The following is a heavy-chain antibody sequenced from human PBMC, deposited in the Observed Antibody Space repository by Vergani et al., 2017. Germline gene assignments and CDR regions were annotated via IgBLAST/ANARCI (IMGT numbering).Heavy chain of an antibody. CDR3: AKVGRSEVAGTFGAFDI. D-gene: IGHD6-19*01. CDR1: GFTFTNFA. V-gene: IGHV3-23*01. Sequence: EVQLLESGGGLVQPGGSLRLSCAASGFTFTNFAMTWVRQAPGEGLEWVSGISGSGGFTYYADSVKGRFTISRDNSKNTMFLQMNNLRAEDTAVYYCAKVGRSEVAGTFGAFDIWGQGTMVTVSS. J-gene: IGHJ3*02. CDR2: ISGSGGFT.